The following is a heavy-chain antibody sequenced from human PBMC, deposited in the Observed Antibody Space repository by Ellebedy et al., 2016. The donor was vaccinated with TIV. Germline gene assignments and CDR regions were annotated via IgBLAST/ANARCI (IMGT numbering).Heavy chain of an antibody. D-gene: IGHD5-12*01. CDR3: ARETGYSGYRTGEFDP. Sequence: GSLRLSCTVSGGSISSYYWSWIRQPAGKGLEWIGRLYTSGTTNYNPSLRGRVTVSVDTSKNQFSLKLSSVTAADTAVYYGARETGYSGYRTGEFDPWGQGTLVTVSS. CDR2: LYTSGTT. J-gene: IGHJ5*02. CDR1: GGSISSYY. V-gene: IGHV4-4*07.